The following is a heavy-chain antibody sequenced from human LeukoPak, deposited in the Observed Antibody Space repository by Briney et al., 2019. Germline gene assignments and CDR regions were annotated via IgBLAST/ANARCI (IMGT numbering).Heavy chain of an antibody. CDR1: GYTLTELS. CDR3: ATVKGYCSGGSCYRFDAFDI. J-gene: IGHJ3*02. V-gene: IGHV1-24*01. D-gene: IGHD2-15*01. Sequence: ASVKVSCKVSGYTLTELSMHWVRQAPGKGLEWMGGFDPEDGEIIYAQKFQGRVTMTEDTSTDTAYMELSSLRSEDTAVYYCATVKGYCSGGSCYRFDAFDIWGQGTMVTVSS. CDR2: FDPEDGEI.